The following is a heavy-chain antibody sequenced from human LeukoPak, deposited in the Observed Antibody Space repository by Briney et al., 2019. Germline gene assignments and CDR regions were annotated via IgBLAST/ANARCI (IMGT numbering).Heavy chain of an antibody. CDR3: ARVPPYYYDSSGYLTPTFDY. J-gene: IGHJ4*02. D-gene: IGHD3-22*01. CDR1: GGSISSYY. V-gene: IGHV4-59*01. Sequence: VKPSETLSLTCIVSGGSISSYYWSWIRQPPGKGLEWIGYIYYSGSTNYNPSLKSRVTISVDTSKNQFSLKLSSVTAADTAVYYCARVPPYYYDSSGYLTPTFDYWGQGTLVTVSS. CDR2: IYYSGST.